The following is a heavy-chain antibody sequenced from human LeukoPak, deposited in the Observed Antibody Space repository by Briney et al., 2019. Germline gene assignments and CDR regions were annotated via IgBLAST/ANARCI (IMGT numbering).Heavy chain of an antibody. V-gene: IGHV1-69*13. CDR2: IIPIFGTA. D-gene: IGHD4-17*01. Sequence: SVKVSCKASGGTFSSYAISWVRQAPGQGLEWMGGIIPIFGTANYAQKFQGRVTITADESTSTAYMELSSLRSEDTAVYYCGYGDFRYYYYMDVWGKGTTVTISS. J-gene: IGHJ6*03. CDR1: GGTFSSYA. CDR3: GYGDFRYYYYMDV.